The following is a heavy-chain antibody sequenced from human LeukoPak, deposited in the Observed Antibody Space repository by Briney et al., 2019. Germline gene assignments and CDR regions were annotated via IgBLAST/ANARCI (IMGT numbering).Heavy chain of an antibody. CDR3: ARKVQLERRGTDYYGMDV. CDR2: IIPIFGTA. V-gene: IGHV1-69*01. J-gene: IGHJ6*04. Sequence: SVTVSCKASGATFSSYAISWVRQAPGQGLEWMGGIIPIFGTANYAQKFQGGVTITADESTSTAYMELSSLRSEDTAVYYCARKVQLERRGTDYYGMDVWGKGTTVTVSS. CDR1: GATFSSYA. D-gene: IGHD1-1*01.